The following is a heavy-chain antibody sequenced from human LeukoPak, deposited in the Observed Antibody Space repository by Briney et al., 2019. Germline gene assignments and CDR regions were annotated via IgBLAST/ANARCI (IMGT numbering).Heavy chain of an antibody. V-gene: IGHV3-7*01. Sequence: PGGSLRLSCSASGFTFSSFWMGCVRQAPGKGLEWVASIRWDDERHHVDSVTGRFSVSRDNAKNSLYLQMNSLRAENTAVYFCSRITTNGYFEYWGQGALVTVSS. J-gene: IGHJ4*02. CDR1: GFTFSSFW. D-gene: IGHD1-1*01. CDR2: IRWDDER. CDR3: SRITTNGYFEY.